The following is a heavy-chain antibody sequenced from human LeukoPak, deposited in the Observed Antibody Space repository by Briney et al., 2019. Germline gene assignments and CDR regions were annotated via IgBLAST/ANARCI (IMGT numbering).Heavy chain of an antibody. Sequence: GGSLRLSCAASGFTFSNAWMNWVRQAPGKGLEWVGRIKSKTDGGKTDYAAPVKGRFTISRDDSKNTLYLQMNSLKTEDTAVYYCTVHYLGYCSGGSCYYYHGMDVWGQGTTVTVSS. CDR3: TVHYLGYCSGGSCYYYHGMDV. CDR1: GFTFSNAW. D-gene: IGHD2-15*01. V-gene: IGHV3-15*07. J-gene: IGHJ6*02. CDR2: IKSKTDGGKT.